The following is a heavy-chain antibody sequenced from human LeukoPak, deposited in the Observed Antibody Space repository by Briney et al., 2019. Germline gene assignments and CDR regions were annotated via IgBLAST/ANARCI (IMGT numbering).Heavy chain of an antibody. V-gene: IGHV3-74*03. CDR2: INERGTDS. Sequence: PGGSLRLSCTASGFTFSGHWIHWVRQPPGMGLVWVSRINERGTDSMYAESVKGRFTISRDNAKNTLYLQMNSLRVEDTAIYYCARGFGSGWYSNRFDYWGQGTLVTVSS. J-gene: IGHJ4*02. CDR1: GFTFSGHW. D-gene: IGHD6-19*01. CDR3: ARGFGSGWYSNRFDY.